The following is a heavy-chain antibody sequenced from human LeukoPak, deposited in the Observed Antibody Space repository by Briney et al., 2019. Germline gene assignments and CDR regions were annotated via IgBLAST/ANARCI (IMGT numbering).Heavy chain of an antibody. D-gene: IGHD4-17*01. V-gene: IGHV1-46*01. Sequence: GASVKVSCKASGYTFPSYYMHWVRQAPGQGLEWMGIINPSGGSTSYAQKFQGRVTMTRDTSTSTVYMELSSLRSEDTAVYYCASPSVTDYGMDVWGQGTTATVSS. J-gene: IGHJ6*02. CDR1: GYTFPSYY. CDR2: INPSGGST. CDR3: ASPSVTDYGMDV.